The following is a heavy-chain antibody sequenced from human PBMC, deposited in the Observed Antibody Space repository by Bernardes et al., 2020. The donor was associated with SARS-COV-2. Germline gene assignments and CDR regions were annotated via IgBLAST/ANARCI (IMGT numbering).Heavy chain of an antibody. J-gene: IGHJ4*02. CDR2: FYWDDDK. Sequence: SGPTLVKPTQTLTLTCTFSGFSLSPHGVGVVWVRQPSGQALYWPSLFYWDDDKRYRLSLKSRLTIPKDTSKNQVVLTMTNMDPVDTATYFCAHMLLRVGYYFDYWGRGALVTVSA. CDR1: GFSLSPHGVG. CDR3: AHMLLRVGYYFDY. V-gene: IGHV2-5*02. D-gene: IGHD3-22*01.